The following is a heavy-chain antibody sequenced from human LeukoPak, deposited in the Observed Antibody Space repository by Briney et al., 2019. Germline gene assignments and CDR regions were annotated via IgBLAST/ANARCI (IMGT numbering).Heavy chain of an antibody. D-gene: IGHD2-15*01. Sequence: GGSLRLSCAASGFTFSSYAMSWVRQAPGKGLEWVSAISGSGGSTNYADSVKGRFTISRDNSKNTLYLQMNSLRAEGTAVYYCAKSLWCSGGSCYSASFDYWGQGTLVTVSS. V-gene: IGHV3-23*01. CDR1: GFTFSSYA. CDR3: AKSLWCSGGSCYSASFDY. J-gene: IGHJ4*02. CDR2: ISGSGGST.